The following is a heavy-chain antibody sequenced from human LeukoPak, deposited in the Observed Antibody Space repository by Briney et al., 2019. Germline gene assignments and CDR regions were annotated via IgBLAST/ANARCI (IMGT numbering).Heavy chain of an antibody. Sequence: PWETLSLTCTVSGGSISNYWSWIRQPPGKGLEWIGYIYYSGSTNYNPSLKSRVTISVDTSKNQFSLQMSSVTAADTAVYYCASISSGWYAASAEYFQHWGQGTLVTVSS. CDR3: ASISSGWYAASAEYFQH. CDR1: GGSISNY. V-gene: IGHV4-59*08. J-gene: IGHJ1*01. D-gene: IGHD6-19*01. CDR2: IYYSGST.